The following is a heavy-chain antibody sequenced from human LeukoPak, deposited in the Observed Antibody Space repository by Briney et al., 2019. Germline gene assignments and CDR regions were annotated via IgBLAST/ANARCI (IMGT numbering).Heavy chain of an antibody. CDR1: GFTFSSYW. CDR3: ARENPLMVRGVISAFDI. D-gene: IGHD3-10*01. Sequence: GGSLRLSCAASGFTFSSYWMSWVRQAPGKGLEWVANIKQDGSEKYYVDSVKGRFTISRDNAKNSLYLQMNSLRAEDTAVYYCARENPLMVRGVISAFDIWGQGTMVTVSS. J-gene: IGHJ3*02. CDR2: IKQDGSEK. V-gene: IGHV3-7*01.